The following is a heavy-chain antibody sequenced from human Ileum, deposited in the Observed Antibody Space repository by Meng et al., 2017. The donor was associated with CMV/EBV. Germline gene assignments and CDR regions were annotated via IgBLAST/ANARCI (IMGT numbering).Heavy chain of an antibody. J-gene: IGHJ4*02. CDR2: IYYTGST. D-gene: IGHD3-22*01. CDR3: ARFPYNNSGYYLVY. Sequence: QLTLQESGPGLVKPSETLSLTCTVSGDSISSGNNYWGWIRQSPGKRLEWIGSIYYTGSTYYSPSFKSRATISVDTSKNQFSLKLSSVTAADTAFYYCARFPYNNSGYYLVYWGQGTLVTVSS. V-gene: IGHV4-39*07. CDR1: GDSISSGNNY.